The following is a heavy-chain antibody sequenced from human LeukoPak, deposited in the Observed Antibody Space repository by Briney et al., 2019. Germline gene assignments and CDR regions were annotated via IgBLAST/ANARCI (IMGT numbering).Heavy chain of an antibody. CDR1: GGSISSYY. J-gene: IGHJ6*02. D-gene: IGHD3-3*01. Sequence: SETLSLTCTVSGGSISSYYWSWLRQPPGKGLEWIGYIYYSGSTNYNPSLKSRVTISVDTSKNQFSLKLSSVTAADTAVYYCARHGNGITIFGVGYGMDVWGQGTTVTVSS. V-gene: IGHV4-59*08. CDR2: IYYSGST. CDR3: ARHGNGITIFGVGYGMDV.